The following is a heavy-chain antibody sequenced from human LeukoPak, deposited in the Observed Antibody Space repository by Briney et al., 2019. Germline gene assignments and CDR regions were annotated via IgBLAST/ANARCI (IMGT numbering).Heavy chain of an antibody. CDR1: GFTFSSYW. Sequence: GGSLRLSCAASGFTFSSYWMHWVRQAPGEGLVWVSRINSDGSSTYYADSVKGRLTISRDNAKNTLYLSMNSLRAEDTAVYYCARGYGSSGNEKIFDYWGQGTLVTVSS. D-gene: IGHD6-19*01. V-gene: IGHV3-74*01. J-gene: IGHJ4*02. CDR3: ARGYGSSGNEKIFDY. CDR2: INSDGSST.